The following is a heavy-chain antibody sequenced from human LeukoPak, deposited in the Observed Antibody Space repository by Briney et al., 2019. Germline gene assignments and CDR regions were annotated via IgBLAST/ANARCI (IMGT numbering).Heavy chain of an antibody. J-gene: IGHJ6*02. CDR1: RFTFSSYE. CDR3: ARVLYCTNGVCYMEYYYYYGMDV. Sequence: PGGSLRLSCAASRFTFSSYEMNWVRQAPGKGLEWVSYISSSGSTIYYADSVKGRFTISRDNAKNSLYLQMNSLRAEDTAVYYCARVLYCTNGVCYMEYYYYYGMDVWGQGTTVTVSS. V-gene: IGHV3-48*03. D-gene: IGHD2-8*01. CDR2: ISSSGSTI.